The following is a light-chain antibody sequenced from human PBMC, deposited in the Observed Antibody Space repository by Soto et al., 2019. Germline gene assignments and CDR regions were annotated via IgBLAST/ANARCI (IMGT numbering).Light chain of an antibody. CDR1: QSVSSY. CDR2: DAS. Sequence: MVKKSAAALSLSTGERATLSCRASQSVSSYLAWYQQKPGQAPRLLIYDASNRATGIPARFSGSGSGTDFTLTISSLEPDDFAVYYWQPRCNWPRFGQVPMVDI. CDR3: QPRCNWPR. V-gene: IGKV3-11*01. J-gene: IGKJ1*01.